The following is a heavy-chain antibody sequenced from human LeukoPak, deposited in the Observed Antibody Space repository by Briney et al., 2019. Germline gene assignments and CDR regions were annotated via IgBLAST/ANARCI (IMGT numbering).Heavy chain of an antibody. V-gene: IGHV4-59*01. D-gene: IGHD3-10*01. CDR1: GGSISSYY. CDR2: IYYSGST. CDR3: ARGAMVRGVIRSSYYFDY. Sequence: PSETLSLTCTVSGGSISSYYWSLIRQPPGKGLEWIGYIYYSGSTNYNPSLKSRVTISVDTSKNQFSLKLSSVTAADTAVYYCARGAMVRGVIRSSYYFDYWGQGTLVTVSS. J-gene: IGHJ4*02.